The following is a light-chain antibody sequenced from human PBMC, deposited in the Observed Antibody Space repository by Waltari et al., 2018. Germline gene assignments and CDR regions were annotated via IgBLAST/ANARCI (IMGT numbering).Light chain of an antibody. J-gene: IGKJ1*01. V-gene: IGKV1-5*03. Sequence: DIQMTQSPSTLSASVGDSVTITCRASQSVSTWLAWYQQKPGKAPKLLIFKTSNLESGVPSRFRVSGSGTEFTLTISSLQPDDSASYYCLQYDTYSTWTFGQGTRVEVK. CDR3: LQYDTYSTWT. CDR2: KTS. CDR1: QSVSTW.